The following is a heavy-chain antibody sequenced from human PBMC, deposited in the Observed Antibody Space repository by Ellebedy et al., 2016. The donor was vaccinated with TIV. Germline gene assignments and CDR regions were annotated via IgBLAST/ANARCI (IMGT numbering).Heavy chain of an antibody. D-gene: IGHD2-8*01. CDR3: SKGYCTNGVCYPDY. Sequence: GGSLRLSXAASGFTFSSYAMTWVRQAPGKGLEWVSGVSGSGGTTYYADSVKGRFTISRDNSKNTLYLQMNSLRAEDTAIYYCSKGYCTNGVCYPDYWGQGTLVTVSS. J-gene: IGHJ4*02. CDR2: VSGSGGTT. CDR1: GFTFSSYA. V-gene: IGHV3-23*01.